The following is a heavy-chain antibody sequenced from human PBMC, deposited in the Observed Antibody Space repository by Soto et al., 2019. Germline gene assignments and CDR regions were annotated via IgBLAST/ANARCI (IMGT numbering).Heavy chain of an antibody. J-gene: IGHJ4*02. CDR1: GFTFSSYA. Sequence: VQLLESGGGLVQPGGSLRLSCAASGFTFSSYAMSWVRQAPGKGLEWVSAISGSGGSTYYADSVKGRFTISRDNSKNTLYLQMNSLRAEDTAVYYCAKDSLWFGELSRELGLFDYWGQGTLVTVSS. CDR3: AKDSLWFGELSRELGLFDY. CDR2: ISGSGGST. D-gene: IGHD3-10*01. V-gene: IGHV3-23*01.